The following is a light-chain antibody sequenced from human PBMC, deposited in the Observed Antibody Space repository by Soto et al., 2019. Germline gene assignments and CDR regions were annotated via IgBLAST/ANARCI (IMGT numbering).Light chain of an antibody. J-gene: IGKJ1*01. CDR2: LTS. CDR3: HQRQSWPRT. Sequence: EIVLTQSPATLSSFLGERATLSCRASQTVNSRLAWYQHKPGQAPRLLIYLTSNRATGIPARFSGSGSGTDFTLTISSLEPEDFAVYYCHQRQSWPRTFGQGTKVDIK. CDR1: QTVNSR. V-gene: IGKV3-11*01.